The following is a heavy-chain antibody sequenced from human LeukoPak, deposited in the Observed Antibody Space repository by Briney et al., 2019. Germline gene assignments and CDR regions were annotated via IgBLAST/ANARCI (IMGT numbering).Heavy chain of an antibody. V-gene: IGHV4-34*01. J-gene: IGHJ4*02. CDR3: ARGRVAYYYGSGSGALVY. D-gene: IGHD3-10*01. CDR2: INHSGST. Sequence: GSLRLSCAASGFTFSSYSMNWIRQPPGKGLEWIGEINHSGSTNYNPSLKSRVTISVDTSKNQFSLKLSSVTAADTAVYYCARGRVAYYYGSGSGALVYWGQGTLVTVSS. CDR1: GFTFSSYS.